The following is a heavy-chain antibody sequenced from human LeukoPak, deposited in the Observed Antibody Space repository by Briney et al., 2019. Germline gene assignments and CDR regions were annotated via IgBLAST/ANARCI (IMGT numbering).Heavy chain of an antibody. CDR2: ISSSSSYI. CDR1: GFTFSSYS. CDR3: ARDWIAARPVSYWFDP. J-gene: IGHJ5*02. Sequence: PGGSLRLSCAASGFTFSSYSMNWVRQAPGKGLEWVSSISSSSSYIYYADSVKGRFTISRDNAKNSLYLQMNSLRAEDTAVYYCARDWIAARPVSYWFDPWGQGTLVTVSS. D-gene: IGHD6-6*01. V-gene: IGHV3-21*01.